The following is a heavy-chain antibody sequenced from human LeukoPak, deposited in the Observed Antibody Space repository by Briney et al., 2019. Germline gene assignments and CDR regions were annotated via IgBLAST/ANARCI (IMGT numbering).Heavy chain of an antibody. CDR2: IWYDGRTK. CDR1: GFIFSNYG. V-gene: IGHV3-33*06. J-gene: IGHJ4*02. Sequence: GGSLRLSCEVSGFIFSNYGMHWVRQAPGKGLEWVALIWYDGRTKFHADSVRGRFTISRDNSANTLYLQMISLRAEDTAVYFCAKRGVVIRVILVGFHKEAYYFDSWGQGALVTVSS. CDR3: AKRGVVIRVILVGFHKEAYYFDS. D-gene: IGHD3-22*01.